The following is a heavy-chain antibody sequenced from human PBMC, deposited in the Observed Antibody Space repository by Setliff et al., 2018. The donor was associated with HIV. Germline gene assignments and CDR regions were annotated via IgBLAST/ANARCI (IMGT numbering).Heavy chain of an antibody. D-gene: IGHD6-13*01. V-gene: IGHV1-18*01. J-gene: IGHJ4*02. Sequence: ASVKVSCKASGYTFTSYGLSWVRQAPGQGLEWMGWSNTYNGNTNYAQKVQGRVTMTTDTSTTTAYMELRSLRYDDTGVYYCARARGTVLRGHFYGSSWLDSWGQGTLVTVSS. CDR2: SNTYNGNT. CDR3: ARARGTVLRGHFYGSSWLDS. CDR1: GYTFTSYG.